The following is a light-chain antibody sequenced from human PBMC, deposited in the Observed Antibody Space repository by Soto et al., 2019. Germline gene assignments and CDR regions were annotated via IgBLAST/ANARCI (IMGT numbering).Light chain of an antibody. Sequence: DIQMTQSPSSLSASVGDRVTITCRASQTIGSWLAWYQQKPREAPKLLIYKASNLQSGVPSRFRGGGSGTEFTLTISSLQPEDVATYYCQHYNSYSEAFGQGTKVDIK. CDR3: QHYNSYSEA. J-gene: IGKJ1*01. CDR1: QTIGSW. CDR2: KAS. V-gene: IGKV1-5*03.